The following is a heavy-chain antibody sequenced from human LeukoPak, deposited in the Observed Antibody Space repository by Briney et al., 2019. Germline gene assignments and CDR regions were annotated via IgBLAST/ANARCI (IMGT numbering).Heavy chain of an antibody. Sequence: GGSLRLSCAASGFTFSNARMNWVRQAPGKGLEWVGRIKSKTDGGTTDYAAPVKGRFTISRDDSKNTLYLQMNSLKTEDTAVYYCTTGSMIVVALYFDYWGQGTLVTVSS. CDR1: GFTFSNAR. J-gene: IGHJ4*02. CDR3: TTGSMIVVALYFDY. CDR2: IKSKTDGGTT. D-gene: IGHD3-22*01. V-gene: IGHV3-15*07.